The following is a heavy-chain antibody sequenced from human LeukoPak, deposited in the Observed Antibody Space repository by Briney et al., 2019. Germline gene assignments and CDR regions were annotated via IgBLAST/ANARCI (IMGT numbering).Heavy chain of an antibody. J-gene: IGHJ4*02. CDR2: IVGDGTNT. CDR3: VRGGDDPDH. CDR1: GFTFSSYW. D-gene: IGHD3-16*01. V-gene: IGHV3-74*01. Sequence: PGGSLRLSCVASGFTFSSYWMHWVRQAPGKGLVWVALIVGDGTNTTYADSVKGRFTISRDNGKDTLYLQMNSLRVEDTALYYCVRGGDDPDHWGQGTLVTVSP.